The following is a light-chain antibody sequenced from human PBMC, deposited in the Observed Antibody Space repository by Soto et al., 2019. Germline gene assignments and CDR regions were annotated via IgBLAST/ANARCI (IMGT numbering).Light chain of an antibody. CDR2: DVS. V-gene: IGLV2-14*01. J-gene: IGLJ1*01. CDR1: SSDFGGYNY. Sequence: QSALTQPASVSGSPGQSITISCTGTSSDFGGYNYVSWYQQDPGKAPKLMISDVSNRPSGVSNRFSGSKSGNTASLTISGLQTEDEADYYCSSYTSRSTRYVLGTGTKLPVL. CDR3: SSYTSRSTRYV.